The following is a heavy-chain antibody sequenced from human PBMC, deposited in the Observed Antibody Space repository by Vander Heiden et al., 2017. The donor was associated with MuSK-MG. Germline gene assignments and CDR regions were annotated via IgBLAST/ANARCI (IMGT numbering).Heavy chain of an antibody. D-gene: IGHD2-21*01. J-gene: IGHJ3*02. CDR2: IYHSGST. CDR3: ASPRGPGEPFDI. V-gene: IGHV4-38-2*01. CDR1: GYSINSGYS. Sequence: QMQLQESGPGLVKPSETLSLTCAVSGYSINSGYSWGWIRQSPGKGLEWIGSIYHSGSTYYNPSLKSRVSISIDTSKNQFSLKLSSVTTADTAVYYCASPRGPGEPFDIWGQGTMVTVSS.